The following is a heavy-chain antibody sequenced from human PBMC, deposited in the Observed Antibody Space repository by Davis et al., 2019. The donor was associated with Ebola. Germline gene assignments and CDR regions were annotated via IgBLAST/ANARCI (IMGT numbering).Heavy chain of an antibody. CDR1: GYTFTSYA. J-gene: IGHJ5*02. CDR2: INAGNGNT. V-gene: IGHV1-3*01. D-gene: IGHD3-22*01. CDR3: ARGITMIVGTHWFDP. Sequence: ASVKVSCKASGYTFTSYAMHWVRQAPGQRLEWMGWINAGNGNTKYSQKFQGRVTMTTDTSTSTAYMELRSLRSDDTAVYYCARGITMIVGTHWFDPWGQGTLVTVSS.